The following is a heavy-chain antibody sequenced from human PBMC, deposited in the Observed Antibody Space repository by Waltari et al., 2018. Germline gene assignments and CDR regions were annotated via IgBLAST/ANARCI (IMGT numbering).Heavy chain of an antibody. V-gene: IGHV1-69-2*01. CDR2: IDPEDGET. J-gene: IGHJ1*01. D-gene: IGHD2-21*01. CDR1: GYTFTDVY. CDR3: VTDKGVVIAFQH. Sequence: EVQLVQSGAEVKKPGATVKISCETSGYTFTDVYIHWVQQAPGKGLEWMGRIDPEDGETIYAEKFQDRVTITADTSTDTAYMELSSLRSEDTAVYYCVTDKGVVIAFQHWGQGTVVTVSS.